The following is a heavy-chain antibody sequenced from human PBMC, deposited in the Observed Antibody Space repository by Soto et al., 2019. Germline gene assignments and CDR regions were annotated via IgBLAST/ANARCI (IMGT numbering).Heavy chain of an antibody. CDR3: ARVSIVVVPAAMRGGYYYYMDV. CDR1: GYTFTSYG. Sequence: GASVKVSCKASGYTFTSYGISWVRQAPGQGLEWMGWISAYNGNTNYAQKLQGRVTMTTDTSTSTAYMELRSLRSDDTAVYYCARVSIVVVPAAMRGGYYYYMDVWGKGTTVTVSS. CDR2: ISAYNGNT. J-gene: IGHJ6*03. D-gene: IGHD2-2*01. V-gene: IGHV1-18*01.